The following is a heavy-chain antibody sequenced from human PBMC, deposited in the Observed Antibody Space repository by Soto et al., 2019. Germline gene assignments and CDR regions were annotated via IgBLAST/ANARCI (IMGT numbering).Heavy chain of an antibody. Sequence: VQLLESGGGLVQPGGSLRLSCAASGFTFSSYAMSWVRQAPGKGLEWVAVISYDERNKYYADSVKGRFTISRDNSKNTLYLQMNSLRAEDTAMYYCANTNYDFWGMDVWGQGTTVTVSS. CDR2: ISYDERNK. V-gene: IGHV3-30*18. J-gene: IGHJ6*02. CDR1: GFTFSSYA. D-gene: IGHD3-3*01. CDR3: ANTNYDFWGMDV.